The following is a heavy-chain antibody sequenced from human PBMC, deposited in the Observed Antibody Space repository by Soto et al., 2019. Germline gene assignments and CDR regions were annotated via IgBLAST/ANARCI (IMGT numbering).Heavy chain of an antibody. D-gene: IGHD3-22*01. J-gene: IGHJ4*02. CDR1: AGSFSGYY. V-gene: IGHV4-34*01. CDR2: INHSGST. Sequence: SETLPVTCSVYAGSFSGYYWSCILQPPGKGLEWIGEINHSGSTNYNPSLKSRVTISVDTSKNQFSLKLSSVTAADTAVYYCARAGDSSGTTYYFDYWGQGTLVTVSS. CDR3: ARAGDSSGTTYYFDY.